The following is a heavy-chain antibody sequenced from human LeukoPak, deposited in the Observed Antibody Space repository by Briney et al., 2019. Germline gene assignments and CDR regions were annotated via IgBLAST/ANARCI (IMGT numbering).Heavy chain of an antibody. J-gene: IGHJ6*03. CDR3: AKAKGAYGDYYYYYMDV. CDR1: EFSFSNYA. D-gene: IGHD4-17*01. V-gene: IGHV3-23*01. CDR2: TSTGGGST. Sequence: GGSLRLSCAASEFSFSNYAMNWVRQAPGKGLEWVSTTSTGGGSTYYADSVKGRFTISRDNSKNTLYLQMNSLRADDTAIYYCAKAKGAYGDYYYYYMDVWGKGTTVTVSS.